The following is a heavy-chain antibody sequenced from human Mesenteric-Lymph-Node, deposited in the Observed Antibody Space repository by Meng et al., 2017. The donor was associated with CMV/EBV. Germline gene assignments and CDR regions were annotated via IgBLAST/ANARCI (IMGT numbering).Heavy chain of an antibody. CDR1: GGSISSYY. CDR2: IYYSGNT. J-gene: IGHJ5*02. D-gene: IGHD6-13*01. V-gene: IGHV4-59*12. Sequence: SGGSISSYYWSWIQQPPGKGLEWLGYIYYSGNTKYNPSLKSRLTISIDTSKSQFSMRLRSVTAADTAVYYCARDAIAAAGLSGWFDPWGQGTLVTVSS. CDR3: ARDAIAAAGLSGWFDP.